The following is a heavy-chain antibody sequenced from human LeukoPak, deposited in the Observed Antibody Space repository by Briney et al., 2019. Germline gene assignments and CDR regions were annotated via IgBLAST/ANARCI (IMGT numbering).Heavy chain of an antibody. CDR1: GFTFYDYG. J-gene: IGHJ4*02. V-gene: IGHV3-20*04. Sequence: PGGSLRLSCAASGFTFYDYGMSWVRQAPGKGLEWVSGINWNGGSTGYADSVKGRFTISRDNAKNSLYLQMNSLRAEDTALYYCARDRSWYYYGSGELDYWGQGTLVTVSS. CDR3: ARDRSWYYYGSGELDY. D-gene: IGHD3-10*01. CDR2: INWNGGST.